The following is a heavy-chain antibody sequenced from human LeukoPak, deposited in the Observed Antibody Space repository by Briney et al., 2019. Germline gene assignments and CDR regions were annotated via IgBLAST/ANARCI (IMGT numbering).Heavy chain of an antibody. V-gene: IGHV1-2*02. Sequence: GASVTVSFKSSVYTFTCYYIHWVGQAPGQGLEWMGWINPNSGGTNYAQKFQGRVTMTRDTSVSTAYMELSRLRSDDTAVYYCARGAFGYGVDSVGEYFQHWGQGTLVTVSS. CDR2: INPNSGGT. CDR3: ARGAFGYGVDSVGEYFQH. CDR1: VYTFTCYY. D-gene: IGHD4-23*01. J-gene: IGHJ1*01.